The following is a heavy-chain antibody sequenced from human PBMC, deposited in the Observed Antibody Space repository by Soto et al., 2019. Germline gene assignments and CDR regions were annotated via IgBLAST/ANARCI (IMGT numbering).Heavy chain of an antibody. Sequence: QVQLVESGGGLVKPGGSLRLSCAASGFTFSDYYMSWIRQAPGKGLEWVSYISSSSRYTNYADSVKGRFTISRDNAKNSRYRQMKSLRADDTAVYYCAREGHIAAAGGSGMDVWGQGPTDTVSS. V-gene: IGHV3-11*05. D-gene: IGHD6-13*01. CDR1: GFTFSDYY. J-gene: IGHJ6*02. CDR3: AREGHIAAAGGSGMDV. CDR2: ISSSSRYT.